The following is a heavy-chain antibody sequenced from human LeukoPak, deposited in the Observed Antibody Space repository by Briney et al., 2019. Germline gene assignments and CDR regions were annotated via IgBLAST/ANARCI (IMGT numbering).Heavy chain of an antibody. Sequence: PGGSLRLSCAASGFTFSNYAMNWVRQAPGKGLEWVSAISGNGGGTYYADSGKGRFTISRDNSKNTLYLQMNSLRVEDTAVYYCAKVHGDYPSHWYFDLWGRGTLVTVSS. CDR2: ISGNGGGT. J-gene: IGHJ2*01. CDR3: AKVHGDYPSHWYFDL. V-gene: IGHV3-23*01. D-gene: IGHD4-17*01. CDR1: GFTFSNYA.